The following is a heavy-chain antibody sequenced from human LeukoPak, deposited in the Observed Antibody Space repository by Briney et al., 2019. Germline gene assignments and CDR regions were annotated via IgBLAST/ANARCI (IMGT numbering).Heavy chain of an antibody. D-gene: IGHD6-25*01. CDR2: INPNSGGI. CDR3: ARGAAGARMDV. CDR1: GYTFTGYY. Sequence: ASVKVSCKASGYTFTGYYMHWVRQAPGQGLEWMGWINPNSGGINYAQKFQGWVTMTRDTSISTAYMELSRLRSDDTAVYYCARGAAGARMDVWGQGTTVTVSS. V-gene: IGHV1-2*04. J-gene: IGHJ6*02.